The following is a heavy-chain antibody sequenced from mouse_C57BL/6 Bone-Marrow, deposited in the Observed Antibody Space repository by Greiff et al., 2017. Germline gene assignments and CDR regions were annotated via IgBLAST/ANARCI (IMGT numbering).Heavy chain of an antibody. Sequence: VQLKQSGAELVRPGASVKLSCTASGFNIKDDYMHWVKQRPEQGLEWIGWIDPENGDTEYASKFRGKATITADTSSNTAYLQLSSLTSEDTAVYYCTQIYYDYDVGAMDYWGQGTSVTVSS. CDR1: GFNIKDDY. V-gene: IGHV14-4*01. CDR3: TQIYYDYDVGAMDY. D-gene: IGHD2-4*01. J-gene: IGHJ4*01. CDR2: IDPENGDT.